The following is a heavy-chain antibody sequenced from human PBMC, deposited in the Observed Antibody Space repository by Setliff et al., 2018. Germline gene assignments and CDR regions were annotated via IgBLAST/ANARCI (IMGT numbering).Heavy chain of an antibody. D-gene: IGHD3-10*01. V-gene: IGHV4-39*07. CDR3: ARIHLLLWFGELLSGWFDP. J-gene: IGHJ5*02. CDR1: GGSISSSSYY. Sequence: SETLSHTCTVSGGSISSSSYYWGWIRQPPGKGLEWIGSIYYSGSTYYNPSLKSRVTISVDTSKNQFSLKLSSVTAADTAVYYCARIHLLLWFGELLSGWFDPWGQGTLVTVSS. CDR2: IYYSGST.